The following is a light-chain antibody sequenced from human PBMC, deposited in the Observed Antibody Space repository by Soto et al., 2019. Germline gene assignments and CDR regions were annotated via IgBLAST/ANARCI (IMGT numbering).Light chain of an antibody. CDR3: QQLSNYPLT. J-gene: IGKJ4*01. CDR1: QDINKN. Sequence: DIQITQSPSSLSSYLLDIVTITCQASQDINKNLIWYQQKPGKAPELLIYAASTLQSGVPSRFSGSGSGTDFTLTISSLQPEDFATYYCQQLSNYPLTFGGGTKVDIK. V-gene: IGKV1-9*01. CDR2: AAS.